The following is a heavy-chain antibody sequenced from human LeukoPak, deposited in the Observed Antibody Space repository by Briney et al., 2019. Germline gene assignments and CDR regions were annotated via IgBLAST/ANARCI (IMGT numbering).Heavy chain of an antibody. V-gene: IGHV3-7*03. D-gene: IGHD2-15*01. CDR3: AKDDSGGLDY. CDR2: IKHDGSVQ. CDR1: GFTFSSYW. Sequence: PGGSLRLSCAASGFTFSSYWMSWVRQAPGKGLEWVANIKHDGSVQYCVDSVKGRFTISRDNAKNSLYLQMNSLRAEDTAVYYCAKDDSGGLDYWGQGTLVTVSS. J-gene: IGHJ4*02.